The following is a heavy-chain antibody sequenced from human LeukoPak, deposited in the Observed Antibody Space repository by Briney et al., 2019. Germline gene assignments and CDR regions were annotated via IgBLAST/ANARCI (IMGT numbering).Heavy chain of an antibody. J-gene: IGHJ5*02. CDR2: INPNSGGT. CDR1: GYTFTGYY. V-gene: IGHV1-2*02. D-gene: IGHD2-2*01. CDR3: ARALGYCSSTSCWNWFDP. Sequence: ASVKVSCKASGYTFTGYYMHWVRRAPGQGLEWMGWINPNSGGTNYAQKFQGRVTMTRDTSISTAYMELSRLRSDDTAVYYCARALGYCSSTSCWNWFDPWGQGTLVTVSS.